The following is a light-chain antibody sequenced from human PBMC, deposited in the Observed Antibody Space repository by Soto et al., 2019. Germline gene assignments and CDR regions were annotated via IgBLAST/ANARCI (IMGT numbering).Light chain of an antibody. CDR1: HDISNY. CDR3: QQGFT. CDR2: DAS. Sequence: DIQMTQSPSSLSASVGDRVTITCQASHDISNYLNWYQQKPGKAPKLLIYDASNLETGVPSRFSGSGSGTDFTFTISSLQPEDIATYYCQQGFTFGPGTKVDIK. V-gene: IGKV1-33*01. J-gene: IGKJ3*01.